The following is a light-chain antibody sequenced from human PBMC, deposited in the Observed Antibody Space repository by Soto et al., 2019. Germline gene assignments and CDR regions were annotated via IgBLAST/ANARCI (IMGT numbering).Light chain of an antibody. J-gene: IGLJ2*01. CDR3: HVCDSNSNNLHVV. CDR1: NIGSKS. CDR2: YDS. Sequence: SYELTQPPSVSVAPGKTARITCGGNNIGSKSVHWYQQKPGQAPVLVIYYDSDRPSGIPERFSGSNAGNTATLTISRVEGGHAADYDGHVCDSNSNNLHVVFGGGTKLTVL. V-gene: IGLV3-21*04.